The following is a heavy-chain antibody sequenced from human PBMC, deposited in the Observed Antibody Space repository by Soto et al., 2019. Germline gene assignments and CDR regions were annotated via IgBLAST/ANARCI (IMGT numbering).Heavy chain of an antibody. D-gene: IGHD1-26*01. CDR2: IYHSGST. Sequence: QMQLQQSGPGLVKPSGTLSLTCAVSGGSISSNNWWTWVCQPPGKGLEWSGEIYHSGSTNYNPSLTCRLTISXXXXXXHFSLTXTSVTXXXTXXXYCARXWDXXXXGXYPYYYDYWVRGTLVTVSS. V-gene: IGHV4-4*02. CDR3: ARXWDXXXXGXYPYYYDY. CDR1: GGSISSNNW. J-gene: IGHJ4*02.